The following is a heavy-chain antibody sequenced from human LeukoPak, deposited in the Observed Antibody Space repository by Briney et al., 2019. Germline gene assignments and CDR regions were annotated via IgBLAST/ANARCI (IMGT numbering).Heavy chain of an antibody. CDR2: SGST. CDR1: GGSISSYY. J-gene: IGHJ3*02. V-gene: IGHV4-59*12. D-gene: IGHD6-19*01. CDR3: ARAIQQWLYFDI. Sequence: PSETLSLTCTVSGGSISSYYWSWIRQPPGKGLEWIGYSGSTNYNPSLKSRVTISVDRSKNQFSLKLSSVTAADTAVYYCARAIQQWLYFDIWGQGTMVTVSS.